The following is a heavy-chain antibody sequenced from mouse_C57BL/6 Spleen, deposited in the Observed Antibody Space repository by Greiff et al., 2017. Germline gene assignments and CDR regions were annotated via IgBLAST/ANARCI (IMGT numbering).Heavy chain of an antibody. J-gene: IGHJ4*01. Sequence: EVQLQQSGPELVKPGASVKISCKASGYTFTDYYMNWVKQSHGKSLEWIGDINPNNGGTSYNQKFKGKATLTVDKSSSTAYMELRSLTSEDSAVYYCARNPLYDGYYYYAMDYWGQGTSVTVSS. CDR1: GYTFTDYY. V-gene: IGHV1-26*01. D-gene: IGHD2-3*01. CDR2: INPNNGGT. CDR3: ARNPLYDGYYYYAMDY.